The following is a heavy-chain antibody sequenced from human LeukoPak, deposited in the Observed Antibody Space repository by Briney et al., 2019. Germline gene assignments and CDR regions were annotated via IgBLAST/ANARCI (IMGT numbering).Heavy chain of an antibody. V-gene: IGHV3-53*01. J-gene: IGHJ6*02. CDR3: ARDSPSYGLDV. CDR1: GFTVSSNY. CDR2: IYSGGRT. Sequence: PGGSLRLSCAASGFTVSSNYMSWVRQAPGKGLEWVSVIYSGGRTYYADSVKGRFTISRDSSKNTLYLQMNSLRAEDTAVYYCARDSPSYGLDVWGQGTTVTVSS.